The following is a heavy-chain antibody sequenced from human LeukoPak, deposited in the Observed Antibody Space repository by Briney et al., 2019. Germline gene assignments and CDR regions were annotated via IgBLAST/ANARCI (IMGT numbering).Heavy chain of an antibody. J-gene: IGHJ4*02. Sequence: SETLSLTCTVSGGSISSSSYYWGWIRQPPGKALEWIGSIHYSETTYYNPSLKSRVTISVDTSKNHFSLKLSSVTAADTAVYYCARGPTYQPIDFWGQGTLVTVSS. V-gene: IGHV4-39*02. CDR2: IHYSETT. CDR3: ARGPTYQPIDF. CDR1: GGSISSSSYY. D-gene: IGHD2-2*01.